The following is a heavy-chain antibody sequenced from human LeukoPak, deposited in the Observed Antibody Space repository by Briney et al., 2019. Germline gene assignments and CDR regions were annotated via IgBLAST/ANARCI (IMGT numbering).Heavy chain of an antibody. J-gene: IGHJ4*02. D-gene: IGHD1-26*01. CDR3: TRESGAFSPFGF. Sequence: SGTLSLTCAVSGGSIITTNWWSWVRQPPGKGLEWIGEVHLNGATHYNPSLGSRVSMSIDKSKNHMSLKLTSVTAADTVIYYCTRESGAFSPFGFWGQGTLVTVSS. V-gene: IGHV4-4*02. CDR2: VHLNGAT. CDR1: GGSIITTNW.